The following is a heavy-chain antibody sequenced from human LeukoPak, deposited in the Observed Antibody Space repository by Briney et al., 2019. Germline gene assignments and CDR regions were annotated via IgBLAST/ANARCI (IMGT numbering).Heavy chain of an antibody. V-gene: IGHV1-2*02. Sequence: GASVKVSCKASGYTFTGYYINWVRQAPGQGLEWMGWMNPHSGGTNCAQKFQGRVTMTRDRSSSTAYMELTSLTSDDTAVYYCAKESLRVVPSATFDYWGQGTLVTVSS. J-gene: IGHJ4*02. CDR3: AKESLRVVPSATFDY. CDR2: MNPHSGGT. D-gene: IGHD2-2*01. CDR1: GYTFTGYY.